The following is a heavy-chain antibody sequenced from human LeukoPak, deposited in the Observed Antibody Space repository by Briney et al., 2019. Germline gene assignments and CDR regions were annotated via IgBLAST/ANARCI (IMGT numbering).Heavy chain of an antibody. CDR3: ARCGDILTGYYTGHDY. CDR1: GYTFTSYG. J-gene: IGHJ4*02. CDR2: ISAYNGNT. V-gene: IGHV1-18*04. D-gene: IGHD3-9*01. Sequence: ASVKVSCTASGYTFTSYGISWVRQAPGQGLEWMGWISAYNGNTNYAQKLQGRVTMTTDTSTSTAYMELRSLRSDDTAVYYCARCGDILTGYYTGHDYWGQGTLVTVSS.